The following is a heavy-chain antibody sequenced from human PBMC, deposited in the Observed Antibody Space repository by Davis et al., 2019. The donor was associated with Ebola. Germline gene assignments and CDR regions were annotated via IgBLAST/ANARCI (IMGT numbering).Heavy chain of an antibody. V-gene: IGHV4-34*01. CDR2: INHSGST. Sequence: MPSETLSLTCAVYGGSFSGYYWSWIRQPPGKGLEWIGEINHSGSTNYNPSLKSRVTISGDTSKNQFSLKLSSVTAADTAVYYCARGKTYSVYWGQGTLVTVSS. CDR1: GGSFSGYY. J-gene: IGHJ4*02. CDR3: ARGKTYSVY.